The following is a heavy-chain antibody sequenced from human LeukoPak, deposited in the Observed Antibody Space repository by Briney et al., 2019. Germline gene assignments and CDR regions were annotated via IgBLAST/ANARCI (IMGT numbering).Heavy chain of an antibody. Sequence: PGGSLRLSCAASGFTFSSSAMHWVRQAPGKGLEWVAVISYDGSNKYYADSVKGRFTISRDNSKNTLYLQMNSLRAEDTAVYYCAKSWGGRATGSFDYWGQGTLVTVSS. J-gene: IGHJ4*02. V-gene: IGHV3-30-3*02. CDR3: AKSWGGRATGSFDY. CDR1: GFTFSSSA. CDR2: ISYDGSNK. D-gene: IGHD1-26*01.